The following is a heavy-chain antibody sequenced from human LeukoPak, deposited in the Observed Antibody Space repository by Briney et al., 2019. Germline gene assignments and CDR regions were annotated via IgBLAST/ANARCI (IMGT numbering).Heavy chain of an antibody. CDR2: ISSSSSYI. Sequence: PGGSLRLSCAASGFTFSSRSMNWVRQAPGKGLEWVSSISSSSSYIYYADSVKGRFTISRDNAKNSLYLQMNSLRAEDTAVYYCARDGIIMIVPNWFDPWGQGTLVTVSS. J-gene: IGHJ5*02. D-gene: IGHD3-22*01. CDR3: ARDGIIMIVPNWFDP. V-gene: IGHV3-21*01. CDR1: GFTFSSRS.